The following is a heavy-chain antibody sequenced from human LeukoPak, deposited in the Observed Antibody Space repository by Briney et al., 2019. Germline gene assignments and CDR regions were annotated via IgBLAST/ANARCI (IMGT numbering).Heavy chain of an antibody. V-gene: IGHV3-7*03. CDR2: IKEDGTQK. CDR3: AKTGDRDY. Sequence: GGSLRLSCAASGFTFNKSWMSWVRQAPGKGPEWVANIKEDGTQKYYVDSVRGRFTIPRDNAENSLYLQMNSLRGEDTAIYYCAKTGDRDYWGRGTLVTVSS. J-gene: IGHJ4*02. CDR1: GFTFNKSW. D-gene: IGHD7-27*01.